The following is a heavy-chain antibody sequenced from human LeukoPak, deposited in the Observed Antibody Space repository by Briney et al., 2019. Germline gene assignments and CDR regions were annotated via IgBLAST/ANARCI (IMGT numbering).Heavy chain of an antibody. CDR1: GFTVSSNY. CDR2: IYSGGST. CDR3: ARDSSVAGPIDY. J-gene: IGHJ4*02. Sequence: GGSLRLSCAASGFTVSSNYMSWVRQAPGEGLEWVSVIYSGGSTYYADSVKGRFTISRDNSKNTLYLQMNSLSAEDTAVYYCARDSSVAGPIDYWGQGTLVTVSS. D-gene: IGHD6-19*01. V-gene: IGHV3-66*01.